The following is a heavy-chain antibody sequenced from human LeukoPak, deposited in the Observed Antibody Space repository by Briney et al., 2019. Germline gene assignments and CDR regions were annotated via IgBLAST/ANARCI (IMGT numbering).Heavy chain of an antibody. Sequence: GGSLRLSCAVSGFTFSSYAMSWVRQAPGEGLEWVAGISDSGRKTYYADSVKGRFTISRDNSKNTLFLQMSSLRAEDTAVYYCANQPHFTWIQLWEYGMDVWGLGTTVIVSS. D-gene: IGHD5-18*01. J-gene: IGHJ6*02. V-gene: IGHV3-23*01. CDR1: GFTFSSYA. CDR2: ISDSGRKT. CDR3: ANQPHFTWIQLWEYGMDV.